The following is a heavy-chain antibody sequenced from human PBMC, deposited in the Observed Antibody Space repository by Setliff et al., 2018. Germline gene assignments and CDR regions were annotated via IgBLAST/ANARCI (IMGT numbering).Heavy chain of an antibody. CDR2: VTIYNGNT. J-gene: IGHJ4*02. Sequence: ASVKVSCKASGYTFNNYGVAWVRQAPGQGLGWMGWVTIYNGNTKYAQNLQGRLTLTTDRSTSTVYMELGSLTTDDTAIYYCARVESMVRGKNILRHFDDWGQGTQVTVSS. V-gene: IGHV1-18*01. CDR3: ARVESMVRGKNILRHFDD. CDR1: GYTFNNYG. D-gene: IGHD3-10*01.